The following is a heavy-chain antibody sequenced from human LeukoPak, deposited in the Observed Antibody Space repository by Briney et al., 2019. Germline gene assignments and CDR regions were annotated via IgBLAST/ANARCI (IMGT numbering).Heavy chain of an antibody. CDR3: ARGLGGIVVVPAAINSNWFDP. CDR1: GGSISTYY. Sequence: SETLSLTCTVSGGSISTYYWSWIRQPPGKGLEGIGNIYYSGSTNYNPSLKSRVTISVDTSKNQFSLKLSSVTAADTAVYYCARGLGGIVVVPAAINSNWFDPWGQGTLVTVSS. J-gene: IGHJ5*02. D-gene: IGHD2-2*01. V-gene: IGHV4-59*12. CDR2: IYYSGST.